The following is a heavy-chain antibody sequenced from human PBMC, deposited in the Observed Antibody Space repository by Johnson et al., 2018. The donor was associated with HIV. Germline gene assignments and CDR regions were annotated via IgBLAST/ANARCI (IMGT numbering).Heavy chain of an antibody. D-gene: IGHD5-24*01. Sequence: VQLVESGGGLVQPGRSLRLSCAASGFTFDDYAMHWVRQAPGKGLEWVSGISWNSGSIGYADSVKGRFTISRDNAKNSLYLQMNSLRAEDTAIYYCAKSKLQFLAPDAFDIWGQGTMVTVSS. J-gene: IGHJ3*02. CDR1: GFTFDDYA. CDR2: ISWNSGSI. V-gene: IGHV3-9*01. CDR3: AKSKLQFLAPDAFDI.